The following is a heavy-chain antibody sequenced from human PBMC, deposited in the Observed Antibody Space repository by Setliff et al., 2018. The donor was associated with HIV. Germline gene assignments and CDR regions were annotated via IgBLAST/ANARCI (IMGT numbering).Heavy chain of an antibody. V-gene: IGHV4-39*07. Sequence: SETLSLTCTVSGGSISSSSYYWGWIRQPPGKGLEWIGNIFYSGHTYYNPSLKSRVTISVDTSKNQFSLKLRSLTAADTAVYSCARAGTSTPQSFDHWGQGTLVTVSS. CDR2: IFYSGHT. CDR3: ARAGTSTPQSFDH. D-gene: IGHD2-2*01. CDR1: GGSISSSSYY. J-gene: IGHJ4*02.